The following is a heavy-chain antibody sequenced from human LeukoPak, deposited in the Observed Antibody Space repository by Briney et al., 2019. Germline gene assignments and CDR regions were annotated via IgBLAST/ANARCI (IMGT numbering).Heavy chain of an antibody. CDR3: AREGMMLRFLEWLSSEPGFDP. D-gene: IGHD3-3*01. Sequence: GRSLRLSCAASGFTFSSYGMHWVRQAPGKGLEWVAVIWYDGSNKYYADSVKGRFTISRDNSKNTLYLQMNSLRAEDTAVYYCAREGMMLRFLEWLSSEPGFDPWGQGTLVTVSS. CDR2: IWYDGSNK. J-gene: IGHJ5*02. CDR1: GFTFSSYG. V-gene: IGHV3-33*01.